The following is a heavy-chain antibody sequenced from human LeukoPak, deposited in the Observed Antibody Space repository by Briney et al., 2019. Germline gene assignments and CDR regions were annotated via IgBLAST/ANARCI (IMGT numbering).Heavy chain of an antibody. CDR1: GYTFTTYG. Sequence: ASVKVSFKASGYTFTTYGISWVRQAPGQGLEWMGWISAYNGNTNYAQKFQGRVTMTTDTSTTTAYMELRSLRSDDTAVYYCAKDRGGRCSGIYPIRAFDIWGQGTLVTVSS. V-gene: IGHV1-18*01. J-gene: IGHJ3*02. D-gene: IGHD1-26*01. CDR3: AKDRGGRCSGIYPIRAFDI. CDR2: ISAYNGNT.